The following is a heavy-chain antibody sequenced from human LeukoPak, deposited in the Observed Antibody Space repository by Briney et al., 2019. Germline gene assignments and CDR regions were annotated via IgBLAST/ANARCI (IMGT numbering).Heavy chain of an antibody. D-gene: IGHD6-25*01. CDR1: GGSISSYY. CDR3: AREGSRRLYMDV. Sequence: SETLSLTCTASGGSISSYYWTWIRQPPGKKLEWIGNIYSSGNTTYNPSLKSRVTMSIDNSKHHFSLSLTSVTAADTAVYYCAREGSRRLYMDVWGRGTTVTVSS. V-gene: IGHV4-59*12. J-gene: IGHJ6*03. CDR2: IYSSGNT.